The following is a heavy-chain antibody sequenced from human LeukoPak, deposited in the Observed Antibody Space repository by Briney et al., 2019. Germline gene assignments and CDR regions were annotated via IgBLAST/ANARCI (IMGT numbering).Heavy chain of an antibody. CDR3: ARKGGWCLDY. V-gene: IGHV3-33*08. CDR1: GFTFSSYG. D-gene: IGHD6-19*01. CDR2: IWYDGSNQ. J-gene: IGHJ4*02. Sequence: PGGSLRLSCAASGFTFSSYGMHWVRQAPSKGLEWVAIIWYDGSNQYYADSVKGRFTISRDNSKNTLYLQMNSLRVEDTAVYYCARKGGWCLDYWGQGTLVTVSS.